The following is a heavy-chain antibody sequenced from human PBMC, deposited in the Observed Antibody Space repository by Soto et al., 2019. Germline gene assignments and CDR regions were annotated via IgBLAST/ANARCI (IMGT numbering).Heavy chain of an antibody. CDR2: IYYSGST. Sequence: ASETLSLTCTVSGGSISSYYWSWIRQPPGKGLEWIGYIYYSGSTNYNPSLKSRVTIAVDTSKNQFSLKLSSVTAADTAVYYCARGHGARYFDWLSNWGQGTLVTVSS. D-gene: IGHD3-9*01. CDR1: GGSISSYY. J-gene: IGHJ4*02. V-gene: IGHV4-59*08. CDR3: ARGHGARYFDWLSN.